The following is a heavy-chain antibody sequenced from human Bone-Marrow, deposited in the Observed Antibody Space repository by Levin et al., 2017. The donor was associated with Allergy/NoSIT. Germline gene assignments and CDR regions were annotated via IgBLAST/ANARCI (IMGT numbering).Heavy chain of an antibody. Sequence: ASETLSLTCTVSGGSVSGSNNYWSWIRQPPGQGLEWIGNIYYSGSTYYNPSLSSRVTISLATSRNQFSLKLRSVAAADTAVYYCARQGVEGIPIGLAGWFDPWGQGTLVTVSS. CDR1: GGSVSGSNNY. J-gene: IGHJ5*02. V-gene: IGHV4-39*01. CDR2: IYYSGST. CDR3: ARQGVEGIPIGLAGWFDP. D-gene: IGHD3-10*01.